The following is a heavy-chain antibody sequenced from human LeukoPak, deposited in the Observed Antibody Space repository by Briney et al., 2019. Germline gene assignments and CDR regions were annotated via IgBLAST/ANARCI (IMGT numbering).Heavy chain of an antibody. CDR1: GFTFSSYS. J-gene: IGHJ4*02. CDR3: ARSGSWELLNFDY. V-gene: IGHV3-48*04. D-gene: IGHD1-26*01. CDR2: ISSSSSTI. Sequence: PGGSLRLSCAASGFTFSSYSLNWVRQAPGKGLEWVSYISSSSSTIYYADSVKGRFTISRDNAKNSLYLQMNSLRAEDTAVYYCARSGSWELLNFDYWGQGTLVTVSS.